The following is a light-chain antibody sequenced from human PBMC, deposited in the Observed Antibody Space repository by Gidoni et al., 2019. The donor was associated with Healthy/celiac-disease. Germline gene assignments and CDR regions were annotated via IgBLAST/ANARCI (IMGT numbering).Light chain of an antibody. CDR2: GAS. CDR3: QQYGSSPRT. V-gene: IGKV3-20*01. CDR1: QSVSSSY. J-gene: IGKJ3*01. Sequence: EIALPQSPGTLSLSPGERATLSCRASQSVSSSYLAWYQQKPGQAPRLLIYGASSRATGIPDRFSGSGSGTDFTLTISRLEPEDFAVYYCQQYGSSPRTFGPGTKVDIK.